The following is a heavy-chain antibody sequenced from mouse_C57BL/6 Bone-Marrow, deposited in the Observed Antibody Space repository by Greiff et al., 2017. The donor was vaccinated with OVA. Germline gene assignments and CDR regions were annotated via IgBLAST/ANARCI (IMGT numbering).Heavy chain of an antibody. CDR3: ARYRGLLGMDY. CDR2: IHPNSGST. J-gene: IGHJ4*01. V-gene: IGHV1-64*01. CDR1: GYTFTSYW. D-gene: IGHD2-3*01. Sequence: QVQLQQPGAELVKPGASVKLSCKASGYTFTSYWMHWVKQRPGQGLEWIGMIHPNSGSTNYNEKFKSKATLTVDKSSSTAYMQLSSLTSEDSAVYYCARYRGLLGMDYWGQGTSVTVSS.